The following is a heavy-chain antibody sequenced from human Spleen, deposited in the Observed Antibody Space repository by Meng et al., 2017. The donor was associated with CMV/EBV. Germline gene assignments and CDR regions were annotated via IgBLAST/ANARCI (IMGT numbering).Heavy chain of an antibody. CDR3: ARDARPIPGFIQSQHLQY. CDR1: YTFTGYY. J-gene: IGHJ1*01. CDR2: INPYSGQK. V-gene: IGHV1-2*02. D-gene: IGHD2-21*01. Sequence: YTFTGYYMHWVRQAPGQGLEWMGWINPYSGQKQYAQKFQGRVTMTRDTSIDTAYMDLSRLRSDDTAVYYCARDARPIPGFIQSQHLQYWGQGTLVTVSS.